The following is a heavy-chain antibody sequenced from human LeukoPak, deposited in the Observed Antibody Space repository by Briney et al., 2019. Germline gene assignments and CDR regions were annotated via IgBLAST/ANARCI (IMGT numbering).Heavy chain of an antibody. CDR2: IYSGGST. D-gene: IGHD3-9*01. J-gene: IGHJ5*01. CDR1: GFTVSSNY. V-gene: IGHV3-66*01. Sequence: GGSLRLSCAASGFTVSSNYMSWVRQAPGKGLEWVSVIYSGGSTYYADSVKGRFTISRDNSKNTLYLQVNSLRAEDTAVYYCAMTSLRYFDWLSSWGQGTLVTVSS. CDR3: AMTSLRYFDWLSS.